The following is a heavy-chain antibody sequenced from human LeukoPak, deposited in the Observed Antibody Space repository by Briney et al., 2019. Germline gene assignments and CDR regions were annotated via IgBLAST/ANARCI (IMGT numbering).Heavy chain of an antibody. V-gene: IGHV4-59*01. Sequence: SETLSLTCTVSGGSISSYYWNWIRQPPGKGLEWIGYTYYSGYTNYNPSLKSRVTISVDTSKNQFSLKLSSVTAADTAVYYCARGLGFYDYVWGSHRYTPYYFDYWGQGTLVTVSS. CDR1: GGSISSYY. D-gene: IGHD3-16*02. J-gene: IGHJ4*02. CDR2: TYYSGYT. CDR3: ARGLGFYDYVWGSHRYTPYYFDY.